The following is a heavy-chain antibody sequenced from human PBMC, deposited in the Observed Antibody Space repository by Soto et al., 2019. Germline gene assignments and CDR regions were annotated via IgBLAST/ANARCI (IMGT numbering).Heavy chain of an antibody. D-gene: IGHD3-10*01. V-gene: IGHV1-58*01. CDR3: AAATGYGSGNEASYDY. CDR2: IVVGSGNT. CDR1: GFTFTSSA. J-gene: IGHJ4*02. Sequence: SVKVSCKASGFTFTSSAVQWVRQARGQRLEWIGWIVVGSGNTNYAQKFQERVTITRDMSTSTAYMGLSSLRSEDTAVFYCAAATGYGSGNEASYDYWGQGTLVTVSS.